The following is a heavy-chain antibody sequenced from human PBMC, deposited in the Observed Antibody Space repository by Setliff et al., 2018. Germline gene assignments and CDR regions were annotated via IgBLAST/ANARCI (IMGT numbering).Heavy chain of an antibody. CDR1: SGSMRNYY. V-gene: IGHV4-4*07. CDR2: IYTSGST. J-gene: IGHJ6*02. CDR3: ARARPATIAGVVPGVADFGIDV. D-gene: IGHD2-2*01. Sequence: LSLTCSVSSGSMRNYYWIWIRQPAGEGLEWIGRIYTSGSTNYNPSLKRRVTISLEMSKNQFSLTLSSVTAADTAVYYCARARPATIAGVVPGVADFGIDVWGQGTTGTVSS.